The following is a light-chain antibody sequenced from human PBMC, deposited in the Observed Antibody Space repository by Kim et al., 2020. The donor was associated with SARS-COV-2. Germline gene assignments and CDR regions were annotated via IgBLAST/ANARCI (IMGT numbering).Light chain of an antibody. Sequence: QSITLSCSGTSRDVGGHNHVSWYQQHPGKVPKLLIYDVSNRPSGVSNRFSGSKSGNTASLTISGLQADDEADYYCNSYSSSSTLYVFGTGTKVTVL. V-gene: IGLV2-14*03. CDR1: SRDVGGHNH. CDR2: DVS. J-gene: IGLJ1*01. CDR3: NSYSSSSTLYV.